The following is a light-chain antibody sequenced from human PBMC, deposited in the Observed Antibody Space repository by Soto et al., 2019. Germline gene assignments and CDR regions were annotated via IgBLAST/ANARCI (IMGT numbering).Light chain of an antibody. V-gene: IGLV2-14*01. Sequence: QSVLTQPASVSGSPGQSITISCTGTSSDVGAYNSVSWYQQHPGIAPKLIIYEVSNRPSGVSNRFSGSKSGNTASLTISGLQAEAETDYYCRSYTRASDWVFGGGTKLTV. CDR3: RSYTRASDWV. CDR2: EVS. CDR1: SSDVGAYNS. J-gene: IGLJ3*02.